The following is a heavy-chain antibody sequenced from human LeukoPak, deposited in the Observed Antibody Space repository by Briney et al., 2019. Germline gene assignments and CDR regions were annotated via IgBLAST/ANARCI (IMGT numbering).Heavy chain of an antibody. J-gene: IGHJ4*02. D-gene: IGHD3-10*01. V-gene: IGHV3-23*01. Sequence: GGSLRLSCAASGFTFTTFAMSWVRQAPGKGLQWVSTISGSGGSTYYADSVKGRFTISRDNSKNTLYLQMNSLRAEDTAVYYCAKDYYVSGSYYKEFDYWGQGTLVTVSS. CDR1: GFTFTTFA. CDR2: ISGSGGST. CDR3: AKDYYVSGSYYKEFDY.